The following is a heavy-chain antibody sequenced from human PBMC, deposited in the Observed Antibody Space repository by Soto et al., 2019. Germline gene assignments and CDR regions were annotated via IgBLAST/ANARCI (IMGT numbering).Heavy chain of an antibody. Sequence: GGSLRLSCAASGFTVSSNYMSWVRQAPGKGLEWVSVIYSGCSTYYADSVKGRFTISRDNSKNTLYLQMNSLRAEDTAVYYCARDTGPDAFDIWGQGTMVTVSS. CDR3: ARDTGPDAFDI. D-gene: IGHD4-17*01. J-gene: IGHJ3*02. CDR1: GFTVSSNY. CDR2: IYSGCST. V-gene: IGHV3-53*01.